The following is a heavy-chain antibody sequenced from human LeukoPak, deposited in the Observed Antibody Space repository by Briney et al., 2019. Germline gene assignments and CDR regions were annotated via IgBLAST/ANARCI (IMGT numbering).Heavy chain of an antibody. CDR1: GHSISSGYY. CDR2: IFHSGST. D-gene: IGHD3-3*01. V-gene: IGHV4-38-2*02. J-gene: IGHJ5*02. CDR3: ARGTRRNDFWSGYFSWFDP. Sequence: SETLSLTCTVSGHSISSGYYWGWIRQPPGKGLEWIGSIFHSGSTYYNPSLKSRVTISVDTSKNQFSLKLSSVTAADTAVYYCARGTRRNDFWSGYFSWFDPCGQGTLVTVSS.